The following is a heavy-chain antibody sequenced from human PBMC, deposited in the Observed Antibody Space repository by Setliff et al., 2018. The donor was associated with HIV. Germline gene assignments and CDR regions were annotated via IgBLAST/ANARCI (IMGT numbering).Heavy chain of an antibody. CDR3: AKVGTYSSTWYFDL. CDR2: IYSGGSST. CDR1: GFTFSSYA. J-gene: IGHJ2*01. V-gene: IGHV3-23*03. D-gene: IGHD6-13*01. Sequence: GESLKISCAASGFTFSSYAMSWVRQAPGKGLEWVSLIYSGGSSTYYADSVKGRSTISRDNSKNMLYLEMNSLRAEDTAVYYCAKVGTYSSTWYFDLWGRGTLVTVSS.